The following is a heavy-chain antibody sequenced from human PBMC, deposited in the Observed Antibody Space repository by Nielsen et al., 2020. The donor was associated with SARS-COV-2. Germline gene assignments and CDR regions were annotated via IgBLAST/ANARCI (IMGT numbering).Heavy chain of an antibody. CDR3: ARNEYSYGSGIHY. Sequence: ASVKVSCKASGYTFTSYYMHWVRQAPGQGLEWMGIINPSGGSTSYAQKFQGRVTMTSDTSTSTVYMELSSLRSDDTAVYYCARNEYSYGSGIHYWGQGTQLTVSS. J-gene: IGHJ4*02. V-gene: IGHV1-46*01. CDR2: INPSGGST. CDR1: GYTFTSYY. D-gene: IGHD3-10*01.